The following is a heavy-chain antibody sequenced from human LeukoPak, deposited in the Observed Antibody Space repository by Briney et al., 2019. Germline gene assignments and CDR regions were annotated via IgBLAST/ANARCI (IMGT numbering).Heavy chain of an antibody. D-gene: IGHD3-9*01. CDR3: AKDFALRYFDWLAPQNYYYYGMDV. J-gene: IGHJ6*02. Sequence: GGSLRLSCAASGFTFSSYAMNWVRQAPGKGLEWVSGISDSGRSTYYADSVKGRFTISRDNSKNTLYMQMNSLRAEDTAVYYCAKDFALRYFDWLAPQNYYYYGMDVWGQGTTVTVSS. V-gene: IGHV3-23*01. CDR1: GFTFSSYA. CDR2: ISDSGRST.